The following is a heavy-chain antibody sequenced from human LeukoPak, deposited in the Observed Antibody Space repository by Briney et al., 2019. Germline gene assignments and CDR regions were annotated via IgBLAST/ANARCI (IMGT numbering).Heavy chain of an antibody. Sequence: ASVKVSCKVSGYTLTELFMHWVRQAPGKGLEWMGGFDPEDGETIYAQKFQGGVTMTEDTSTDTAYMELSSLRSEDTAVYYCATDMDCTNGVCYTLDYWGQRTLVTVSS. CDR3: ATDMDCTNGVCYTLDY. J-gene: IGHJ4*02. CDR1: GYTLTELF. V-gene: IGHV1-24*01. CDR2: FDPEDGET. D-gene: IGHD2-8*01.